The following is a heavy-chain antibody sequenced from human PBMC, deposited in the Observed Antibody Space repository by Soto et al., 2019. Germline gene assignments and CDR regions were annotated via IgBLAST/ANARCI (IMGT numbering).Heavy chain of an antibody. D-gene: IGHD5-12*01. CDR2: INHSGST. CDR3: ARVTSGYDFDY. V-gene: IGHV4-34*01. CDR1: GGSFSGYY. J-gene: IGHJ4*02. Sequence: SETLSLTCAVYGGSFSGYYWSWIRQPPGKGLEWIGEINHSGSTNYNPSLKSRVTISVDTSKNQFSLKLSSVTAADTAVCYCARVTSGYDFDYWGQGTLVTVSS.